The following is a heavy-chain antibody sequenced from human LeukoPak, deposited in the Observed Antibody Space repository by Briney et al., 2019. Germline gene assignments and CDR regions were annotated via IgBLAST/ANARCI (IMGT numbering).Heavy chain of an antibody. Sequence: SETLSLTCTVSGGSISSYYWSWIRQPPGKGLEWIGYIYYSGSTNSNTSLKSRVTISVDTSKKQFSLKLSSVTAADTAVYYCARGRSGSYYQDYWGQGTLVTVSS. CDR2: IYYSGST. J-gene: IGHJ4*02. CDR1: GGSISSYY. D-gene: IGHD1-26*01. V-gene: IGHV4-59*01. CDR3: ARGRSGSYYQDY.